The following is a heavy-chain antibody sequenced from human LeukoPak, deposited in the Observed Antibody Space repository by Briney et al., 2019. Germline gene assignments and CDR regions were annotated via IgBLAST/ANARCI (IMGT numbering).Heavy chain of an antibody. Sequence: GGSLRLSCVVSGVTFSSYCMNWVRQAPGKGLEWVSYISGTSNTIYYADSVKGRFTVSRDNAKNSLYLQMDNLTVEDTAVYYCARDNSPPSLGYCSSTSCYTDWFDPWGQGTLVTVSS. D-gene: IGHD2-2*02. V-gene: IGHV3-48*01. CDR1: GVTFSSYC. CDR2: ISGTSNTI. J-gene: IGHJ5*02. CDR3: ARDNSPPSLGYCSSTSCYTDWFDP.